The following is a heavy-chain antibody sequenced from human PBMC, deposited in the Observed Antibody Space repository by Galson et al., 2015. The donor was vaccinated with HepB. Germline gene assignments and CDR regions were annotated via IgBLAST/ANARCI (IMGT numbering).Heavy chain of an antibody. V-gene: IGHV2-70*11. D-gene: IGHD3-10*01. J-gene: IGHJ4*02. CDR1: GFSLSTSGMC. CDR2: IDWDDDK. CDR3: ARIGGTGGSGSRFFDF. Sequence: PALVKPTQTLTLTCTFSGFSLSTSGMCVSWIRQPPGKALEWLARIDWDDDKYYTTSLKTRLSISKDTSKNQVVLTMTNMHPEDTATYYCARIGGTGGSGSRFFDFWGQGAPVTVSS.